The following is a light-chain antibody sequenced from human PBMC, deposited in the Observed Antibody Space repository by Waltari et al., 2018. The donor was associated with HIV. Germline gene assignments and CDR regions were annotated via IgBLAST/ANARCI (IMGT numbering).Light chain of an antibody. CDR3: NSRDSSVNDVV. V-gene: IGLV3-19*01. Sequence: SSELTQDPTVSVALGHSVTITCRGDSLRTFYASWYQQKPGQAPILVIYGKNYRPSGIPDRFSGSSSGNTAPLTITGAQAEDEAEYFCNSRDSSVNDVVFGGGTKLTVL. CDR1: SLRTFY. J-gene: IGLJ2*01. CDR2: GKN.